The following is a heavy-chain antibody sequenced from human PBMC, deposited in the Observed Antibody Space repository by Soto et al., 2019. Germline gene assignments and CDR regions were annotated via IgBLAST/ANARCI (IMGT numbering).Heavy chain of an antibody. V-gene: IGHV4-4*07. Sequence: QVQLQESGPRLVTPSETLTLTCSLSGGSITNHYWGWIRQPPGKGLEFIGRIYPSGRAHYNPSLQSRVTMSVDTSKNQFSLKVNSVTAADTAIYYCARDYDVNTAVDYWYFDLRGRGTLVTVSS. D-gene: IGHD5-18*01. CDR3: ARDYDVNTAVDYWYFDL. CDR1: GGSITNHY. CDR2: IYPSGRA. J-gene: IGHJ2*01.